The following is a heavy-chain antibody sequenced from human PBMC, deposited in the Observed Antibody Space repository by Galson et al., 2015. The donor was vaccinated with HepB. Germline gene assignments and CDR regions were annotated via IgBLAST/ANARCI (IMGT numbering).Heavy chain of an antibody. CDR1: GYTFTSYD. Sequence: SVKVSCKASGYTFTSYDINWVRQATGQGLEWMGWMNPNSGNTGYAQKFQGRVTMTRNTSISTAYMELSSLRSEDTAVYYCARGCSTSCYYYYYYYMDVWGKGTTVTVSS. V-gene: IGHV1-8*01. CDR3: ARGCSTSCYYYYYYYMDV. CDR2: MNPNSGNT. J-gene: IGHJ6*03. D-gene: IGHD2-2*01.